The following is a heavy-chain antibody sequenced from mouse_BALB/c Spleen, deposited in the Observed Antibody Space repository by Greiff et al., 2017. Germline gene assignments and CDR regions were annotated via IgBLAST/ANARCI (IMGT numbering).Heavy chain of an antibody. V-gene: IGHV5-4*02. Sequence: EVKLMESGGGLVKPGGSLKLSCAASGFTFSDYYMYWVRQTPEKRLEWVATISDGGSYTYYPDTVTGRFTISRDNAKNTLYLEMSSLRSEDTAMYYCARDRFDYWGQGTTLTVSS. CDR3: ARDRFDY. J-gene: IGHJ2*01. CDR1: GFTFSDYY. CDR2: ISDGGSYT.